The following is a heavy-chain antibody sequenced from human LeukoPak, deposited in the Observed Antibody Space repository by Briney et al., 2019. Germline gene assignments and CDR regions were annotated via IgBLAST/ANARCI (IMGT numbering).Heavy chain of an antibody. V-gene: IGHV1-69*04. J-gene: IGHJ6*02. CDR1: GGTRSSYA. CDR2: IIPILGIA. CDR3: ASPDSVREDGMDV. D-gene: IGHD1-14*01. Sequence: SLKPSFKASGGTRSSYAISWVRQAAGQGLEWMGRIIPILGIANYAQKFQGRVTITADKSTSTAYMELSSLRSEDTAVYYCASPDSVREDGMDVWGQGTTVTVSS.